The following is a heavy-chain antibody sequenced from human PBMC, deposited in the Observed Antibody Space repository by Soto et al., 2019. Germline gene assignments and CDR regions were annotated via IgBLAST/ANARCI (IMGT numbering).Heavy chain of an antibody. CDR3: ATLWFGEGNY. V-gene: IGHV4-39*01. CDR2: IYYSGST. Sequence: PSETLSLTCTVSGGSISSSSYYWGWIRQPPGKGLEWIGSIYYSGSTYYKQSLKSRVTISVDTSKKQNSLKINSVTAADTAVYYCATLWFGEGNYWGQGTLVTVSS. CDR1: GGSISSSSYY. J-gene: IGHJ4*02. D-gene: IGHD3-10*01.